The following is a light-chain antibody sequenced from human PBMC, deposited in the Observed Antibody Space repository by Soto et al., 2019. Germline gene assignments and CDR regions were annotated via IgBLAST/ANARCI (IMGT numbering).Light chain of an antibody. CDR1: QSVSSY. J-gene: IGKJ2*01. V-gene: IGKV3-11*01. CDR2: DAS. CDR3: QHRSTWPT. Sequence: EIVLTQSPATLSLSPGERATLSCRASQSVSSYLAWYQQKPGQAPRLLIYDASNRATGIPARFSGSGSGTDFTLTISSLEPEDFAVYYCQHRSTWPTFGQGTKLEI.